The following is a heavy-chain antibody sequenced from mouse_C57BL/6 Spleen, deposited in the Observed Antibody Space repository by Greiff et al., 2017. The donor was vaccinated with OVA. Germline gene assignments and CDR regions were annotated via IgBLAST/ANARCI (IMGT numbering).Heavy chain of an antibody. J-gene: IGHJ1*03. Sequence: QVQLQQPGAELVKPGASVTLSCKASGYTFTSYWMHWVKQRPGRGLEWIGRIDPNSGGTTYNEKFKSKATLTVDKPSSTAYMQLSSLTSEDSAVYYCARTYYYGSSYGYFDVWGTGTTVTVSS. CDR3: ARTYYYGSSYGYFDV. D-gene: IGHD1-1*01. CDR1: GYTFTSYW. CDR2: IDPNSGGT. V-gene: IGHV1-72*01.